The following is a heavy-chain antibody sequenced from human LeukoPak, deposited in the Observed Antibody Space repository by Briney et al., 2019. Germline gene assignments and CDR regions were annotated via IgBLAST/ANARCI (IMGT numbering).Heavy chain of an antibody. CDR1: GGSISYY. CDR3: ARDRVAAAQAWFDP. J-gene: IGHJ5*02. Sequence: SETLSLTCSVSGGSISYYWSWIRQPPGKGLEWIGYIYYSGSTNYNPSLKSRVTMSVDTSKSQFSLKLSSVTAADTAVYYCARDRVAAAQAWFDPWGQGTLVTVSS. CDR2: IYYSGST. D-gene: IGHD6-13*01. V-gene: IGHV4-59*01.